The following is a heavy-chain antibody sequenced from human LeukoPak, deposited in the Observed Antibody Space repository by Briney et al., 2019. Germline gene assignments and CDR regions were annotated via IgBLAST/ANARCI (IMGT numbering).Heavy chain of an antibody. Sequence: GGSLRRSCAASGFTFSSYAMSWVRQAPGKGLEWVSAISGSGGSTYYADSVKGRFTISRDNSKNTLYLQMNSLRAEDTAVYYCAKDQGLLWFGELLSLDYWGQGTLVTVSS. V-gene: IGHV3-23*01. J-gene: IGHJ4*02. CDR2: ISGSGGST. CDR3: AKDQGLLWFGELLSLDY. CDR1: GFTFSSYA. D-gene: IGHD3-10*01.